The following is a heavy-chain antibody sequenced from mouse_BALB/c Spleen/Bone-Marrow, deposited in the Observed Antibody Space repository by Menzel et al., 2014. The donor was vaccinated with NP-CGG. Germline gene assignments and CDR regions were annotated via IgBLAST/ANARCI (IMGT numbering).Heavy chain of an antibody. CDR1: GFNIKDTY. CDR2: IDPANGNT. V-gene: IGHV14-3*02. D-gene: IGHD1-1*01. CDR3: ASYYYGRYFDV. Sequence: VQLKESGAELVKQGASVKLSCTASGFNIKDTYMHWVKQRPEQGLEWIGRIDPANGNTKYDPKFQGKATITADTSSNTAYLQLSSLTSEDTAVYYCASYYYGRYFDVWGAGTTVTVSS. J-gene: IGHJ1*01.